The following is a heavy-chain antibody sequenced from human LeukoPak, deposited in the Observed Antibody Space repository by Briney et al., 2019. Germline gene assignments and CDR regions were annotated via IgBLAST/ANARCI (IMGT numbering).Heavy chain of an antibody. D-gene: IGHD6-6*01. CDR2: IYYSGST. Sequence: SETLSLTCTVSGGSISSSSYYWGWIRQPPGKGLEWIGSIYYSGSTYYNPSLKSRVTISVDTSKNQFSLKLSSVTAADTAVYYCVRHGGSGSIAAYYFDYWGQGTLVTVSS. V-gene: IGHV4-39*01. CDR1: GGSISSSSYY. CDR3: VRHGGSGSIAAYYFDY. J-gene: IGHJ4*02.